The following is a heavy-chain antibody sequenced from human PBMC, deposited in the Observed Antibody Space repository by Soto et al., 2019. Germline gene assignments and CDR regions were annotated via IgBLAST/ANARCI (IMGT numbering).Heavy chain of an antibody. CDR2: IGTAGDT. CDR3: ARSPVLVRGVRAFDL. J-gene: IGHJ4*02. Sequence: GGSLRLSCAASGFTFSRNDMHWVRQVPGKGLEWVSVIGTAGDTYYPGSVKGRFVISRENAKNSLYLQMNNLRAEDTAVYYCARSPVLVRGVRAFDLWGQGALVTVSS. CDR1: GFTFSRND. V-gene: IGHV3-13*01. D-gene: IGHD3-10*01.